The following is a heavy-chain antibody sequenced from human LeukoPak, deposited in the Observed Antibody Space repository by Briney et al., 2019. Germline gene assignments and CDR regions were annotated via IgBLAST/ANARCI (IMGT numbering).Heavy chain of an antibody. V-gene: IGHV3-23*01. CDR2: ISGSGGST. CDR3: AKFSYYDSSGYSDY. D-gene: IGHD3-22*01. CDR1: GFTFSSYS. Sequence: PGGSLRLSCAASGFTFSSYSMNWVRQAPGKRLEWVSAISGSGGSTYYADSVKGRFTISRDNSKNTLYLQMNSLRAEDTAVYYCAKFSYYDSSGYSDYWGQGTLVTVSS. J-gene: IGHJ4*02.